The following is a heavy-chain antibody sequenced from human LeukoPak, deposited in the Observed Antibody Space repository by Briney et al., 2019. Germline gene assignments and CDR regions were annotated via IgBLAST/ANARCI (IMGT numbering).Heavy chain of an antibody. CDR1: GFTFSSYA. Sequence: GGSLRLSCAASGFTFSSYAMSWVRQAPGKGLEWVSAISGSGGSTYYADSVKGRFTISRDNSKNTLYLQMNSLRAEDTAVYYCAKGRTAYCSSTSCYTPDYWGQGTLVTVSS. J-gene: IGHJ4*02. D-gene: IGHD2-2*02. V-gene: IGHV3-23*01. CDR3: AKGRTAYCSSTSCYTPDY. CDR2: ISGSGGST.